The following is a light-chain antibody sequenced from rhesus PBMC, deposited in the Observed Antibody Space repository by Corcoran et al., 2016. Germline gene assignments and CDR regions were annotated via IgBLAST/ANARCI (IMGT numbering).Light chain of an antibody. V-gene: IGKV1-22*01. CDR3: QQYSSRPYS. CDR2: KAS. J-gene: IGKJ2*01. CDR1: QGLSSW. Sequence: DIQMTQSPSSLSASVGDTVTITCRASQGLSSWLAWYQQQPGKAPKLLIYKASRLQSGVPSRFSGMGSGTDFTLTSSSLQSEDFATYYWQQYSSRPYSFGQGTKVEIK.